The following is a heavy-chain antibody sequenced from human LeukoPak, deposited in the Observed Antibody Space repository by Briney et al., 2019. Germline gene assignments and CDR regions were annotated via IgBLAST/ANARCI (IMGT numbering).Heavy chain of an antibody. CDR1: GFTFSDYY. CDR2: INSGGSSI. J-gene: IGHJ6*02. D-gene: IGHD2-15*01. CDR3: ASNLAANYHFYYGIDV. V-gene: IGHV3-11*01. Sequence: GGSLRLSCAASGFTFSDYYMSWIRQALGKGLEWVSFINSGGSSIYYVDSVKGRFTISRDNAKNSLYLQMSSLRAEDTAVYYCASNLAANYHFYYGIDVWGQGATVTVSS.